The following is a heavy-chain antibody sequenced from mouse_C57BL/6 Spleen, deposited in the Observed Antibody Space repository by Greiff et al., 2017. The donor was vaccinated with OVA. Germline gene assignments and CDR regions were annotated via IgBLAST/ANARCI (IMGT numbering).Heavy chain of an antibody. CDR1: GYTFTDYN. J-gene: IGHJ1*03. CDR2: INPNNGGT. Sequence: EVQLQQSGPELVKPGASVKIPCKASGYTFTDYNMDWVKQSHGKSLEWIGDINPNNGGTIYNQKFKGKATLTVDKSSSTAYMELRSLTSEYTAVYYCARVPYYGSSDWYFDVWGTGTTVTVSS. V-gene: IGHV1-18*01. CDR3: ARVPYYGSSDWYFDV. D-gene: IGHD1-1*01.